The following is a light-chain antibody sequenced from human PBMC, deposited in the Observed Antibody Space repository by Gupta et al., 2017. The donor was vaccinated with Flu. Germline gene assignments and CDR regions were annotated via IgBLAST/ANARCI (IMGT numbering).Light chain of an antibody. J-gene: IGLJ3*02. Sequence: QIVVTQEPSFSLSPGGTVTLTCGLTSDSVSSDYHPSWCYQTPGQPPRTLIYDTASRSPGVPGRFSGSILGNKAALTITGAQAEDDGHYYCLLSLDTGISLFGGGTRLTVL. V-gene: IGLV8-61*01. CDR2: DTA. CDR1: SDSVSSDYH. CDR3: LLSLDTGISL.